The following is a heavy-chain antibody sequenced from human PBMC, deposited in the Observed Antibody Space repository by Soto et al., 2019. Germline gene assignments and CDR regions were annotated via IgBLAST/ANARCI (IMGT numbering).Heavy chain of an antibody. CDR3: AREVSGGFHFDY. V-gene: IGHV3-33*01. CDR2: TCSDGNNK. D-gene: IGHD2-8*02. CDR1: GFTFSTYG. J-gene: IGHJ4*02. Sequence: SLSLSCGASGFTFSTYGMHWVRQAPGKGLEWVAVTCSDGNNKYYADSVKGRFTISRDNSKNTLYLQMNSLRAEDTAVYYCAREVSGGFHFDYWGQGTLVTVTS.